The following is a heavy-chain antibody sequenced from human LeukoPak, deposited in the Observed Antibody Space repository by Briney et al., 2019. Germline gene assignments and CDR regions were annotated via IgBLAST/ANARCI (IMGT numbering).Heavy chain of an antibody. Sequence: PSETLSLTCTVSGGSITNYYWIWIRQPPGKGLEWIGYIYYNGSTNYNPSLKSRVALSVDTSKNQFSLKVNSVTPTDAAVYFCARDGARGAAAGMDLWGKGTTVTVSS. V-gene: IGHV4-59*01. CDR3: ARDGARGAAAGMDL. CDR1: GGSITNYY. D-gene: IGHD6-13*01. CDR2: IYYNGST. J-gene: IGHJ6*04.